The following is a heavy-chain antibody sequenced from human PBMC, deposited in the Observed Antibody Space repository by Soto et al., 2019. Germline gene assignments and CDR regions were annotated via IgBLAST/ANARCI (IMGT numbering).Heavy chain of an antibody. CDR3: ARDRKTIGVGSYGLDV. CDR1: GFTFSAFA. V-gene: IGHV3-30-3*01. Sequence: GGSLRLSCAASGFTFSAFAIHWVRQAPGKGLEWVAIISYDGSNKYYADSVKGRFTISRDSSKNTLYLQMTSLRIEDTAVYYCARDRKTIGVGSYGLDVWGQGTTVTVYS. D-gene: IGHD3-3*01. J-gene: IGHJ6*02. CDR2: ISYDGSNK.